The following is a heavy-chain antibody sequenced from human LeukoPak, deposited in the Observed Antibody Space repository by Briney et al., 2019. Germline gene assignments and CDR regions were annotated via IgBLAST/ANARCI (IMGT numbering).Heavy chain of an antibody. J-gene: IGHJ4*01. V-gene: IGHV3-33*06. CDR3: SKQASVTRLHDY. CDR1: GFSFSSYG. CDR2: IWYDGSNE. D-gene: IGHD4-17*01. Sequence: GGSLRLSCAASGFSFSSYGMHWVRQAPGKGLEWVAIIWYDGSNEYYADSVKGRFTISRDNSKNTLYLQMNSLRAEDTAVYYCSKQASVTRLHDYWGQGTLVTVSS.